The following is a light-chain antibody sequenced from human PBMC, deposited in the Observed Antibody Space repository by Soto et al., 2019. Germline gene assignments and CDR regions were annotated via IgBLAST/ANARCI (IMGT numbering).Light chain of an antibody. V-gene: IGLV3-25*03. CDR2: KDS. J-gene: IGLJ1*01. Sequence: SYELTQPPSVSVSPGQTARITCSGDALPKQYAYWYQQKPGQAPVLVIYKDSERPSGIPERFSGSSSGTTVTLTISGVQAEDEADYYCQSADSSGTYPYVFGTGTKATVL. CDR3: QSADSSGTYPYV. CDR1: ALPKQY.